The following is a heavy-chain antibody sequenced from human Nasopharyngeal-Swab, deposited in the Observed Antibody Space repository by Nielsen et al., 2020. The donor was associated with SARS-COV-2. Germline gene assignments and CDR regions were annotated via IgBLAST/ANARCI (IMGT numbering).Heavy chain of an antibody. CDR3: ARRGITVLRGVNFYGMDV. J-gene: IGHJ6*02. D-gene: IGHD3-10*01. CDR2: IYSSGST. CDR1: GGSISSDY. Sequence: SETLSLTCTVSGGSISSDYWTWIRQPPGKGLEWIGYIYSSGSTNPNPSLKSRVTISLDTPKNHFSLKLNSVTAADTAVYYCARRGITVLRGVNFYGMDVWGQGTTVTVSS. V-gene: IGHV4-59*08.